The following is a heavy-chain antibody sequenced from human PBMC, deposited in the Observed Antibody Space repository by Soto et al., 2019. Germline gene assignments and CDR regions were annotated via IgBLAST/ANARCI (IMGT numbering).Heavy chain of an antibody. CDR1: GGSIISYY. D-gene: IGHD2-15*01. CDR2: IYYSGST. CDR3: ASGVAATYYYYYYMDV. Sequence: SETLSLTCTVSGGSIISYYWSWIRQPPGKGLEWIGYIYYSGSTNYNPSLKSRVTISVDTSKNQFSLKLSSVTAADTAVYYCASGVAATYYYYYYMDVWGKGTTVTVSS. V-gene: IGHV4-59*01. J-gene: IGHJ6*03.